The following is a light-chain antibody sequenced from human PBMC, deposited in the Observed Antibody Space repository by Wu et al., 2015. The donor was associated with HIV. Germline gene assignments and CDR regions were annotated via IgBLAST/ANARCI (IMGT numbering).Light chain of an antibody. V-gene: IGKV3-20*01. CDR2: QAS. CDR1: QSVSSNY. Sequence: ENVLTQSPGTLPVSPGERVTLSCKASQSVSSNYLAWYQHKPGQPPKLLISQASTRAADIPDRFSGTGSGTDFTLTISRLEPEDFAVYYCQQYGSSLLTFGQGTKVEIK. J-gene: IGKJ1*01. CDR3: QQYGSSLLT.